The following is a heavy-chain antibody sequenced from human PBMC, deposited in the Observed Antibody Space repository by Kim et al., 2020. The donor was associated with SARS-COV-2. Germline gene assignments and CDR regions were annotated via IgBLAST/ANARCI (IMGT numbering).Heavy chain of an antibody. CDR1: GFTFDDYT. D-gene: IGHD1-26*01. CDR3: AKQGSPWEGYYYYGMDV. V-gene: IGHV3-43*01. CDR2: ISWDGGST. Sequence: GGSLRLSCAASGFTFDDYTMHWVRQAPGKGLEWVSLISWDGGSTYYADSVKGRFTISRDNSKNSLYLQMNSLRTEDTALYYCAKQGSPWEGYYYYGMDVWGQGTTVTVSS. J-gene: IGHJ6*02.